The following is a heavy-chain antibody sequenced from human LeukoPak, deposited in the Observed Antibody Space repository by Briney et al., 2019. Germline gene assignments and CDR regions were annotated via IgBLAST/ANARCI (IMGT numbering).Heavy chain of an antibody. J-gene: IGHJ4*02. Sequence: SETLSLTCAVYGGSFGGYYWSWIRQPPGKGLEWIGEINHSGSTNYNPSLKSRVTISVDTSKNQFFLKLSSVTAADTAVYYCARGPSSTSALRYWGQGTLVTVSS. CDR2: INHSGST. CDR1: GGSFGGYY. D-gene: IGHD2-2*01. V-gene: IGHV4-34*01. CDR3: ARGPSSTSALRY.